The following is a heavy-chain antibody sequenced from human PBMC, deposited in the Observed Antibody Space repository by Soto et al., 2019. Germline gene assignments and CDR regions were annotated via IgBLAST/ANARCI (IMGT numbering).Heavy chain of an antibody. Sequence: PSETLSLTCTVSGDSVTSGNYYWTWIRQPPGKGLEWVGHIYYSGSTNYSPSLKSRVTISLNTPNNQFSLKVTSVTAADTAVYYCAMFPVDTYMLYWFEPCGQGTLVTVSS. CDR3: AMFPVDTYMLYWFEP. D-gene: IGHD3-16*01. CDR1: GDSVTSGNYY. CDR2: IYYSGST. V-gene: IGHV4-61*01. J-gene: IGHJ5*01.